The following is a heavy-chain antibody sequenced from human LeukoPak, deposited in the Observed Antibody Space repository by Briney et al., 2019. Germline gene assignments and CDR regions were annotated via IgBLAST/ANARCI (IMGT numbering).Heavy chain of an antibody. Sequence: GSLRLSCAASGFTFSSYSMSWVRQAPGKGLEWVSVIYSGGSTYYADSVKGRFTISRDNSKNTLYLQMNSLRAEDTAVYYCAKGPESVRGYYYYWGQGTLVTVSS. CDR1: GFTFSSYS. V-gene: IGHV3-66*02. D-gene: IGHD3-22*01. CDR3: AKGPESVRGYYYY. J-gene: IGHJ4*02. CDR2: IYSGGST.